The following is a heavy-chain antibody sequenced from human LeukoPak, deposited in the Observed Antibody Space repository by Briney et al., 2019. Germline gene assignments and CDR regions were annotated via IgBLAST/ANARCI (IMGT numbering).Heavy chain of an antibody. Sequence: GASVKVPCKASGYTFTSYGISWVRQAPGQGLEWMGWISAYNGNTNYAQKLQGRVTMTTDTSTSTAYMELRSLRSDDTAGYYCARDLSSIYDLRYYFDYWGQGTLVTVSS. D-gene: IGHD2/OR15-2a*01. CDR1: GYTFTSYG. J-gene: IGHJ4*02. CDR2: ISAYNGNT. V-gene: IGHV1-18*01. CDR3: ARDLSSIYDLRYYFDY.